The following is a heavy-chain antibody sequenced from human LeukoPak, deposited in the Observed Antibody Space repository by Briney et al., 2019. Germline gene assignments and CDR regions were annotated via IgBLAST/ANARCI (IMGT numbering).Heavy chain of an antibody. V-gene: IGHV3-66*01. J-gene: IGHJ4*02. D-gene: IGHD2/OR15-2a*01. CDR2: VYSGGDT. Sequence: GGSLRLSCTASEFSVTSNYINWVRQAPGKGLEWVSLVYSGGDTYYADPVKGRFTISRDNSKNMVYLQMNRLRAEDTALYYCARDPPAVLLDTYGWGQGTLVTVSS. CDR1: EFSVTSNY. CDR3: ARDPPAVLLDTYG.